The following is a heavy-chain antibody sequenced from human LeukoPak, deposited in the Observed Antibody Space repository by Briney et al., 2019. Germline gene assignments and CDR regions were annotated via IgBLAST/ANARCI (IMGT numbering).Heavy chain of an antibody. J-gene: IGHJ4*02. V-gene: IGHV3-53*01. CDR1: GFTVSSNS. D-gene: IGHD5-18*01. CDR2: IYSDNT. CDR3: AKGSALGYRVPGY. Sequence: GGSLRLSCTVSGFTVSSNSMSWVRQAPGKGLEWVSFIYSDNTHYSDSVKGRFTISRDNAKNSLYLQMNSLRAEDTAVYYCAKGSALGYRVPGYWGQGTLVTVSS.